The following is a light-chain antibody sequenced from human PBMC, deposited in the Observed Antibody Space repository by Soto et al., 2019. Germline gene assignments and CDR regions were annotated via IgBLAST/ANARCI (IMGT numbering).Light chain of an antibody. Sequence: DIQMTQSPSSLSASVGDTVTITCRASQSISVHLNLYQQKPGKVPKLLIYAASNLHSGVPSRFSGSGSETDFALTISSLQPEDFATYYWQQSYITPYTFGQGTRLEIK. CDR1: QSISVH. CDR3: QQSYITPYT. J-gene: IGKJ2*01. V-gene: IGKV1-39*01. CDR2: AAS.